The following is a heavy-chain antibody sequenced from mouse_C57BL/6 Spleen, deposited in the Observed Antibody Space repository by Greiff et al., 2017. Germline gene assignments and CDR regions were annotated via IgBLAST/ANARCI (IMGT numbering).Heavy chain of an antibody. CDR2: INPSSGYT. V-gene: IGHV1-7*01. D-gene: IGHD2-1*01. Sequence: VQLQESGAELAKPGASVTLSCTASGYTFTSYWMHWVKQRPGQGLEWIGYINPSSGYTNYTQKFKDKATLTADKYSSTAYMELSSLTYEDSAVYYCASTGGERDYFDYWGQGTTLTVSS. CDR1: GYTFTSYW. CDR3: ASTGGERDYFDY. J-gene: IGHJ2*01.